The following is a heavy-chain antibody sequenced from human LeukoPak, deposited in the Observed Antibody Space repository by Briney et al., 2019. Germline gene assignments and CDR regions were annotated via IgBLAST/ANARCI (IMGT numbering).Heavy chain of an antibody. CDR2: INPSGGST. J-gene: IGHJ5*02. V-gene: IGHV1-46*03. CDR1: GYTFTSYY. CDR3: ARSLGSTSCYFGCWFDP. D-gene: IGHD2-2*01. Sequence: GASVKVSCKASGYTFTSYYMHWVRQAPGQGLEWMGIINPSGGSTSYAQKFQGRVTMTRDTSTSTVYMELSSLRSEDTAVYYCARSLGSTSCYFGCWFDPWGQGTLVTASS.